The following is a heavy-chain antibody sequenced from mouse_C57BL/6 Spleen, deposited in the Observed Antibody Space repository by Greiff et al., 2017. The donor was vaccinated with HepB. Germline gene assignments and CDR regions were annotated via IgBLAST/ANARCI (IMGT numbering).Heavy chain of an antibody. CDR1: GYSITSGYY. Sequence: EVKLQESGPGLVKPSQSLSLTCSVTGYSITSGYYWNWIRQFPGNKLEWMGYISYDGSNNYNPSLKNRISITRDTSKNQFFLKLNSVTTEDTATYYCALSTMVTPYDFDYWGQGTTLTVSS. CDR2: ISYDGSN. D-gene: IGHD2-2*01. CDR3: ALSTMVTPYDFDY. V-gene: IGHV3-6*01. J-gene: IGHJ2*01.